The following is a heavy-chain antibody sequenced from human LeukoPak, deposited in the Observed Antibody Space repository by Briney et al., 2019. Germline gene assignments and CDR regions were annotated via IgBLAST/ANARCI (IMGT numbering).Heavy chain of an antibody. Sequence: PGRSLRLSCAASGFTFSSYAMHWVRQAPGKGLEWVAVISYDGSNKYYADSVKGRFTISRDNSKNTLYLQMNSLRAEDTAVYYCARDPANPITPWGQGTLVTVSS. D-gene: IGHD3-3*01. V-gene: IGHV3-30-3*01. CDR3: ARDPANPITP. J-gene: IGHJ5*02. CDR1: GFTFSSYA. CDR2: ISYDGSNK.